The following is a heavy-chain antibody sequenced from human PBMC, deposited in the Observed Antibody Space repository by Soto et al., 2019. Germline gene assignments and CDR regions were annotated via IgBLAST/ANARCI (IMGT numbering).Heavy chain of an antibody. CDR3: IQSRCGGDCLQSYASHYYYGMDV. Sequence: QITLKESGPTLVKPTQTLTLTCTFSGFSLSTSGVGVGWIRQPPGKALEWLALIYWDDGKRYSPSLRSRLTINKDTSKNPVVLTMTNMDPVDTATYYCIQSRCGGDCLQSYASHYYYGMDVWGQGTTVTVSS. CDR1: GFSLSTSGVG. D-gene: IGHD2-21*02. J-gene: IGHJ6*02. CDR2: IYWDDGK. V-gene: IGHV2-5*02.